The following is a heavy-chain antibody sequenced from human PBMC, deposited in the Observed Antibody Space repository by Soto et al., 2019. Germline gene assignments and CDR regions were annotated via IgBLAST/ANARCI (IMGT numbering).Heavy chain of an antibody. CDR3: ARVGGETYYPMRYFAWLQANNWFDP. CDR1: GYTFTSYD. D-gene: IGHD3-9*01. CDR2: MNPNSGNT. Sequence: ASVKVSCKASGYTFTSYDINWVRQATGQGLEWMGWMNPNSGNTGYAQKFQGRVTMTRNTSISTAYMELSSLRSEDTAVYYCARVGGETYYPMRYFAWLQANNWFDPWGQGPLATAS. V-gene: IGHV1-8*01. J-gene: IGHJ5*02.